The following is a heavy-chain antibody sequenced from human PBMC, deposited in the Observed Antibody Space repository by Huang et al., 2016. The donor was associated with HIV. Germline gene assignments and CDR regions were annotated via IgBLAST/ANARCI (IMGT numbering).Heavy chain of an antibody. CDR2: IGPITGET. J-gene: IGHJ4*02. CDR3: ATDGGGGCNGGTCFPY. V-gene: IGHV1-2*02. CDR1: GYPFSAYF. D-gene: IGHD2-15*01. Sequence: QVQLVQSGAEVKKPGASLKVSCKTSGYPFSAYFIHWVRQAPGQGLGGRGGIGPITGETFYAQKFQGRVTITRETSIRTAYMELASLRPDDAAAYFCATDGGGGCNGGTCFPYWGQGTVVGVSS.